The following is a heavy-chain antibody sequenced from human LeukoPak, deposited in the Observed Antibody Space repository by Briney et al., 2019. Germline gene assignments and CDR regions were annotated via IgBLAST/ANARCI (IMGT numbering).Heavy chain of an antibody. V-gene: IGHV1-18*01. CDR3: ARIAADYYDMSGSKQGAFVI. CDR2: ISAYNGNT. CDR1: GYTFTSYG. Sequence: ASVKVSCKASGYTFTSYGISWVRQAPGQGLEWMGWISAYNGNTNYAQKLQGRVTMTRDTSISTVYMELNSLRSDDTAVYYCARIAADYYDMSGSKQGAFVIWGQGTLVTISS. D-gene: IGHD3-22*01. J-gene: IGHJ3*02.